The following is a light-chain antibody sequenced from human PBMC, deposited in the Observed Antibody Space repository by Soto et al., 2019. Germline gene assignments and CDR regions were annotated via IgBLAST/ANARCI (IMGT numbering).Light chain of an antibody. J-gene: IGKJ1*01. Sequence: EIVMTQSPATLSVYPGERATLSCRASQRVSSNLAWYQQKPCQAPRLLIYGAYTRDTGIPARFSGSGSGTEFTLTISSLQSEDFAVYYCQQYNNWPPWTFGQGTKVEIK. V-gene: IGKV3-15*01. CDR1: QRVSSN. CDR3: QQYNNWPPWT. CDR2: GAY.